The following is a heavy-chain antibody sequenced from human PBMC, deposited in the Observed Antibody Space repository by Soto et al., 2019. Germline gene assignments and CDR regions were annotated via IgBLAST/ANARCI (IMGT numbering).Heavy chain of an antibody. V-gene: IGHV1-18*01. D-gene: IGHD5-18*01. CDR2: ISAYSGNT. Sequence: ASVKVSCKASGYTFTSYGISWVRQAPGQGLEWMGWISAYSGNTNYAQKLQGRVTMTTDTSTSTAYMELRSLRSDDAAVYYCARDTAMALPDAWGQGTLVTVSS. CDR1: GYTFTSYG. CDR3: ARDTAMALPDA. J-gene: IGHJ4*02.